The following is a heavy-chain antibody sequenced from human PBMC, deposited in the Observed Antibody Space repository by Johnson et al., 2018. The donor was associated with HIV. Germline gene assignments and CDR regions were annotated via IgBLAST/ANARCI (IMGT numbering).Heavy chain of an antibody. CDR1: GFTFSSYG. Sequence: QVQLVESGGGLVQPGGSLTLSCAASGFTFSSYGMHWVRQAPGKGLEWVAFTRYDGSNKYYADSVKGRFTISRDNSKNTLYLQMNSLRAEDTAVYYCAKDRTGFDAFDIWGQGTMVTVSS. CDR2: TRYDGSNK. CDR3: AKDRTGFDAFDI. J-gene: IGHJ3*02. D-gene: IGHD1-1*01. V-gene: IGHV3-30*02.